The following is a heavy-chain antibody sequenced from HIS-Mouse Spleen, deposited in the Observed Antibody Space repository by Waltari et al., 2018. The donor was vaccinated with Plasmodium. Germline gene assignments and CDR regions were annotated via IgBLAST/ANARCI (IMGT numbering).Heavy chain of an antibody. CDR3: ASSWYWYFDL. D-gene: IGHD6-13*01. J-gene: IGHJ2*01. Sequence: EVQLVESGGGLVQPGGYLSPSCAASGFTFSSYWMSWVRQAPGKGLEWGANIKQDGSEKYYVDSVKGRFTISRDNAKNSLYLQMNSLRAEDTAVYYCASSWYWYFDLWGRGTLVTVSS. CDR2: IKQDGSEK. V-gene: IGHV3-7*01. CDR1: GFTFSSYW.